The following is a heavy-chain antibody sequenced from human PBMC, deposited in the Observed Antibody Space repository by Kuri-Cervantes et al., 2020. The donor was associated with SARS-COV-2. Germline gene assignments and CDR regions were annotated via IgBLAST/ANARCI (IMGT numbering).Heavy chain of an antibody. CDR2: ISGYNGDT. CDR1: GYTFTSYV. Sequence: ASVKASCKASGYTFTSYVIRWVRQAPGQWLEWMGWISGYNGDTEYAQILQGRVTMTTDTSPSTAYMELRSLTSDDTAVYYCATHDSRGYYYDYWGQGTLVTVSS. CDR3: ATHDSRGYYYDY. J-gene: IGHJ4*02. D-gene: IGHD3-22*01. V-gene: IGHV1-18*01.